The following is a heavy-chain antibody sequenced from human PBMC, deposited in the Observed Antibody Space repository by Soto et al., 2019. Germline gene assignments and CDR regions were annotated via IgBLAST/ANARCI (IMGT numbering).Heavy chain of an antibody. CDR3: GRDGGFGELAR. J-gene: IGHJ4*02. Sequence: QVQLVESGGGVVQPGRSLRLSCAASGFTFSSYGMQWVRQAPGKGLERVAVIWYDGSNKYFADSVKGRFTISRDNSKNTLHPDMNSLSAEDTAVYYSGRDGGFGELARWVQGTLLSVPS. V-gene: IGHV3-33*01. CDR2: IWYDGSNK. CDR1: GFTFSSYG. D-gene: IGHD3-10*01.